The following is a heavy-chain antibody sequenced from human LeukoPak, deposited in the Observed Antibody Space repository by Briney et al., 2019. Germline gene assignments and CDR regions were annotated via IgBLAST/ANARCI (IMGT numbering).Heavy chain of an antibody. J-gene: IGHJ4*02. D-gene: IGHD2-2*01. CDR2: MPNDRRNN. Sequence: GGSLRLSCAASGFTFSTYGMHWVRQAPDKGQEWVAVMPNDRRNNYYAESVKGRFTISRDNSKNTLYLQMNSLRTEDTAVYYCAKCHQLRLSGPIDYWGQGTLVTVSS. CDR1: GFTFSTYG. V-gene: IGHV3-30*18. CDR3: AKCHQLRLSGPIDY.